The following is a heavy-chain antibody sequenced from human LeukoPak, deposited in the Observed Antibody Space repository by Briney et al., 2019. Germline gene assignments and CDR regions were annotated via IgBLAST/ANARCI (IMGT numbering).Heavy chain of an antibody. J-gene: IGHJ5*02. CDR3: AKDRLGVVTSFDP. V-gene: IGHV3-23*01. CDR2: ISGSGGNT. Sequence: GGXLRLSCAVSGFTFSSYAMSWVRQAPGKGLEGVSAISGSGGNTYYADSVKGGLTISRDNSKSTLYMQMNSLRAEDTAVYYCAKDRLGVVTSFDPWGQGTLVTVSS. CDR1: GFTFSSYA. D-gene: IGHD3-3*01.